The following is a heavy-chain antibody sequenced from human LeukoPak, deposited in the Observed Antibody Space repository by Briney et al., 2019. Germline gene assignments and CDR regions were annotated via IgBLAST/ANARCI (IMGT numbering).Heavy chain of an antibody. J-gene: IGHJ4*02. V-gene: IGHV1-24*01. CDR1: GYTLTELS. CDR2: FDPEDGET. Sequence: ASVKVSCKVSGYTLTELSMHWVRQAPGKGLEWMGGFDPEDGETIYAQKFQGRVTMTEDTSTDTAYMELSSPRSEDTAVYYCALSYDFWSGYYTGFLNYWGQGTLVTVSS. D-gene: IGHD3-3*01. CDR3: ALSYDFWSGYYTGFLNY.